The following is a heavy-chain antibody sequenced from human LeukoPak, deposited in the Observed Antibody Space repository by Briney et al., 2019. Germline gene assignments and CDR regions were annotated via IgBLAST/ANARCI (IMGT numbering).Heavy chain of an antibody. CDR1: GFTFDDYG. CDR2: LNGDGSIT. J-gene: IGHJ4*02. D-gene: IGHD5-18*01. CDR3: AREGLSYGYPY. Sequence: GGSLRLSCAASGFTFDDYGMSWVRQAPGKGLVWVSRLNGDGSITDYADSVKGRFTISRDNAKNTLYLQMNSLRAEDTAVYYCAREGLSYGYPYWGQGTLVSVSS. V-gene: IGHV3-74*01.